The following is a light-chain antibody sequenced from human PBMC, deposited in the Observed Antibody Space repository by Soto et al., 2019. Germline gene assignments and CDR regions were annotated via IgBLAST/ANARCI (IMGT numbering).Light chain of an antibody. CDR2: EVN. CDR3: SSYAGSNNLV. Sequence: QSVLTQPPSTSGSPGQSVTISCTGTSSDVGDYDYVSWYQQHPGKAPKLMIYEVNKRPSGVPDRFSGSKSGNTASLTVSGLQAEDEGDYHCSSYAGSNNLVFGGGTKLTVL. CDR1: SSDVGDYDY. J-gene: IGLJ2*01. V-gene: IGLV2-8*01.